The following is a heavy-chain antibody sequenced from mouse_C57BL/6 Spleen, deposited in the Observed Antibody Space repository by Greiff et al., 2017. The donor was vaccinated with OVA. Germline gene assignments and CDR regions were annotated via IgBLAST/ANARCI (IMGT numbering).Heavy chain of an antibody. J-gene: IGHJ3*01. CDR1: GYTFTDYN. CDR2: INPNNGGT. Sequence: EVQREESGPELVKPGASVKISCKASGYTFTDYNMDWVKQSPGQGLEWIGDINPNNGGTIYNQKFKGKATLTVDKSSSTAYMELSSLTSEDSAAYYCARSLRGCAYWGQGTLVTVSA. CDR3: ARSLRGCAY. D-gene: IGHD1-2*01. V-gene: IGHV1-18*01.